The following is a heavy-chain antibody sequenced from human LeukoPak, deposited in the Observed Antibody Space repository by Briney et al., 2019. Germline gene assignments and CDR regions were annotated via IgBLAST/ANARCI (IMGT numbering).Heavy chain of an antibody. CDR2: IYYSGST. J-gene: IGHJ5*02. CDR1: GGSISSGSYY. V-gene: IGHV4-39*01. D-gene: IGHD3-3*01. Sequence: PSETLSLTCTVSGGSISSGSYYWGWIRQPPGKGLEWIGSIYYSGSTYYNPSLKSRVTISVDTSKNQFSLKLSSVTAADTAAYYCARTNSHYDFWSGSRWFDPWGQGTLVTVSS. CDR3: ARTNSHYDFWSGSRWFDP.